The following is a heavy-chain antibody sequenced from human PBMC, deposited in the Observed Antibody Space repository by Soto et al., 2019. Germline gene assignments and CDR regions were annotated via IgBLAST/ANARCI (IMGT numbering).Heavy chain of an antibody. CDR3: AKDHGSTPPSYYMDV. V-gene: IGHV3-23*01. CDR1: GFTFSSYA. J-gene: IGHJ6*03. CDR2: ISGSGGST. Sequence: GGSLRLSCAASGFTFSSYAMSWVRQAPGKGLEWVSAISGSGGSTYYADSVKGRFTISRDNSMNTLYLQMNSLRAEDTAVYYCAKDHGSTPPSYYMDVWGKGTTVTVSS. D-gene: IGHD2-2*01.